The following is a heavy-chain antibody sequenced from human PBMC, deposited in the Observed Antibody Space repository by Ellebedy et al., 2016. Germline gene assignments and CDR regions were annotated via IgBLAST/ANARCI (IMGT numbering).Heavy chain of an antibody. D-gene: IGHD3-10*01. CDR1: GFTVSSNY. Sequence: GGSLRLXXAASGFTVSSNYMSWVRQAPGKGLEWVSVIYSGGSTYYADSVKGRFTISRDNSKNTLYLQMNSLRAEDTAVYYCARESGDYGSGSYGYGMDVWGQGTTVTVSS. J-gene: IGHJ6*02. CDR3: ARESGDYGSGSYGYGMDV. CDR2: IYSGGST. V-gene: IGHV3-53*01.